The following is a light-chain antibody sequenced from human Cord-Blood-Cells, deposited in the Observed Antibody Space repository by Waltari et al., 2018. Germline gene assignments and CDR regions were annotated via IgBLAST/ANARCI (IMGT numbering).Light chain of an antibody. CDR2: DAS. J-gene: IGKJ4*01. CDR1: KSVSSD. Sequence: DIVLTQSPATPSLSPGERATLSCRASKSVSSDLAWYQQNLGQAPRLLIYDASNRATGIAARFTGGGSGADFTLTNSSLEPEEVAVDYCQQGNMWPPLTFGGGTKVEIK. CDR3: QQGNMWPPLT. V-gene: IGKV3-11*01.